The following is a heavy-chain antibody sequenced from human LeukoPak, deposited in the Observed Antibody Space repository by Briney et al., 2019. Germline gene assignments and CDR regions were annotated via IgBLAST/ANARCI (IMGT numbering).Heavy chain of an antibody. J-gene: IGHJ4*02. CDR3: ARGGYYGSGSYRW. CDR2: INHSGST. V-gene: IGHV4-34*01. D-gene: IGHD3-10*01. CDR1: GGPFSGYY. Sequence: SETLSLTCAVYGGPFSGYYWSWIRQPPGKGLEWIGEINHSGSTNYNPSLKSRVTISVDTSKNQFSLKLSSVTAADTAVYYCARGGYYGSGSYRWWGQGTLVTVSS.